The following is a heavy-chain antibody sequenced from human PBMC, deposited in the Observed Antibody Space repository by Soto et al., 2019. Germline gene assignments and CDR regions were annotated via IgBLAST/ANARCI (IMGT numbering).Heavy chain of an antibody. V-gene: IGHV4-39*01. J-gene: IGHJ4*02. D-gene: IGHD3-3*01. CDR3: AGAEGFGEVTPFLDY. Sequence: SETLSLTCTVSGDSISSGRYHWGWIRQPPGKGLEFIATIHYTGNTHYNPSLRSRVTIFVDTSKSQFSLRLSSVTAADTAVYYFAGAEGFGEVTPFLDYWGKGTLVTVS. CDR1: GDSISSGRYH. CDR2: IHYTGNT.